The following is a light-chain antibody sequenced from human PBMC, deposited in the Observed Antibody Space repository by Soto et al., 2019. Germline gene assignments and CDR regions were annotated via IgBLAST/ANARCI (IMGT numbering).Light chain of an antibody. J-gene: IGKJ1*01. CDR3: QQYSDWPCT. Sequence: EILMTQSPATLSVSPGERATLSCRASQSINSKLAWYQQKPGQTPRLLISGASTRATEFPTRFSGDGSGTEFTLSITSRQSEDFAVYDCQQYSDWPCTFGQGTKVAIK. CDR2: GAS. CDR1: QSINSK. V-gene: IGKV3-15*01.